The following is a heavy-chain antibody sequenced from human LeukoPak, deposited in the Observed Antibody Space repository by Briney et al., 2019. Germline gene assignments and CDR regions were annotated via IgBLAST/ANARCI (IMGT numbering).Heavy chain of an antibody. CDR1: GGTFSSYA. Sequence: ASVKVSCKASGGTFSSYAISWVRQAPGQGLEWMGWINTNTGNPTYAQGFTGRFVFSLDTSVSTAYLQISSLKAEDTAVYYCARNHRYNWNYADYWGQGTLVTVSS. CDR3: ARNHRYNWNYADY. V-gene: IGHV7-4-1*02. J-gene: IGHJ4*02. CDR2: INTNTGNP. D-gene: IGHD1-7*01.